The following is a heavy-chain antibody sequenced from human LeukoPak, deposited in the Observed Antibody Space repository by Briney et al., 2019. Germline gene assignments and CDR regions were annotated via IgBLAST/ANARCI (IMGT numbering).Heavy chain of an antibody. V-gene: IGHV3-13*04. CDR1: GFTFSSYD. CDR3: ARASGWYGYYYYYGMDV. D-gene: IGHD6-19*01. CDR2: IGTAGDT. Sequence: SGGSLRPSCAASGFTFSSYDMHWVRQATGKDLEWVSAIGTAGDTYYPGSVKGRFTISRENAKNSLYLQMNSLRAGDTAVYYCARASGWYGYYYYYGMDVWGQGTTVTVSS. J-gene: IGHJ6*02.